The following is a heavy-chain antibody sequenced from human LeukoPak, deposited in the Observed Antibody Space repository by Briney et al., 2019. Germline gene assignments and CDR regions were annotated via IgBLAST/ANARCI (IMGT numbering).Heavy chain of an antibody. V-gene: IGHV5-51*01. J-gene: IGHJ5*02. CDR2: IYPGDSDT. CDR1: GYSFTSYW. CDR3: VRQIAAAGTRGWFDP. Sequence: GESLKISCKGSGYSFTSYWIGWVRQMPGKGLEWMGIIYPGDSDTRYSPSFQGQVTISVDKSISTAYLQWSSLKASDTAMYYCVRQIAAAGTRGWFDPWGQGTLVTVSS. D-gene: IGHD6-13*01.